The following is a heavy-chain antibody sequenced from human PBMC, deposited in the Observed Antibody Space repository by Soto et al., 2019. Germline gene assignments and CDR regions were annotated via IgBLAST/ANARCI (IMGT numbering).Heavy chain of an antibody. D-gene: IGHD7-27*01. J-gene: IGHJ3*02. Sequence: SETLSLTCTVSGGSISSSSYYWGWIRQPPGKGLEWIGSIYYSGSTYYNPSLKSRVTISVDTSKNQFSLKLSSVTAADTAVYYCASLTGDSGNSHDDAFDIWGQGTMVTVSS. CDR2: IYYSGST. CDR3: ASLTGDSGNSHDDAFDI. V-gene: IGHV4-39*01. CDR1: GGSISSSSYY.